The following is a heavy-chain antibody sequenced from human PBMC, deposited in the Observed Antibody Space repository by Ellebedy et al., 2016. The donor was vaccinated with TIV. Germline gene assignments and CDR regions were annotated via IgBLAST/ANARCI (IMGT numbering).Heavy chain of an antibody. CDR3: MNVGASDI. CDR2: INGNGANT. CDR1: GFTFSRNV. V-gene: IGHV3-23*01. Sequence: GESLKISXAVSGFTFSRNVMNWVRQAPGKGLEWVSSINGNGANTYDADSVKGRFTISRDNSKNTLYLQMNSLRAEDTAVYYCMNVGASDIWGQGTMVTVSS. J-gene: IGHJ3*02. D-gene: IGHD1-26*01.